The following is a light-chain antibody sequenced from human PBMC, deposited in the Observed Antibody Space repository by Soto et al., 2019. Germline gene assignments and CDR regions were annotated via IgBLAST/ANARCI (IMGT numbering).Light chain of an antibody. CDR2: GAS. J-gene: IGKJ1*01. CDR1: RSVSSY. Sequence: EIVLTQSPATLSLSPGESATLSCRATRSVSSYLAWYQQKPGQAPSLLIYGASTRATGIPARFSGTGSGTEFTLTISSLQSEDFALYYCQQYNDWPLTFGQGTKVDIK. V-gene: IGKV3-15*01. CDR3: QQYNDWPLT.